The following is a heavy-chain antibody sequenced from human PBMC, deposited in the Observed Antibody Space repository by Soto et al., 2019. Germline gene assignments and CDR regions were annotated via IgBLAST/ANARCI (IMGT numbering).Heavy chain of an antibody. CDR2: INHSGST. V-gene: IGHV4-34*01. J-gene: IGHJ4*02. D-gene: IGHD2-2*01. CDR3: ASKCSSTSCYENDDY. CDR1: GGSFSGYY. Sequence: SETLSLTCAVYGGSFSGYYWSWIRQPPGKGLEWIGEINHSGSTNYNPSLTSRVTISVDTSKNQFSLKLSSVTAADTAVYYCASKCSSTSCYENDDYWGQGTLVTVSS.